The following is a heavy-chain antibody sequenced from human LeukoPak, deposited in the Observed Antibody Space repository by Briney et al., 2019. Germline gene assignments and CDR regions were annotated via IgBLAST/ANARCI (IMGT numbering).Heavy chain of an antibody. D-gene: IGHD2-15*01. V-gene: IGHV3-33*01. CDR3: ARRGVRCRGGSCYSPSDY. CDR2: IWYDGSNK. CDR1: GFTFSSYG. J-gene: IGHJ4*02. Sequence: PGVSLRLSCAASGFTFSSYGMHWVRQAPGKGLEWVAVIWYDGSNKYYADSVKGRFTISRDNSKNTLYLQMNSLRAVDTAVYYCARRGVRCRGGSCYSPSDYCGQGTLVTVSS.